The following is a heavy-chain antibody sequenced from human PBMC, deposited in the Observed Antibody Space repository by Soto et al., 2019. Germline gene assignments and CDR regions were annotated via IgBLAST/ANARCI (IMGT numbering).Heavy chain of an antibody. CDR1: GYTFTPHH. CDR3: ARVEYYDFWSGPVYGMDV. Sequence: ASVKVSCKASGYTFTPHHMHWVRQAPGQGPEWMGIFNPNSGGTNYAQKFQGRVTMTRDTSISTAYMELSRLRPDDTAVYYCARVEYYDFWSGPVYGMDVWGQGTTVTVSS. D-gene: IGHD3-3*01. V-gene: IGHV1-2*02. CDR2: FNPNSGGT. J-gene: IGHJ6*02.